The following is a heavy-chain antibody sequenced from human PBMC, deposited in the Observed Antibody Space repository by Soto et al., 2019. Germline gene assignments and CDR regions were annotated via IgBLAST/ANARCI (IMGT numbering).Heavy chain of an antibody. CDR1: GYTFTSYG. CDR3: ARVREYYDSSGYGDY. V-gene: IGHV1-18*01. J-gene: IGHJ4*02. CDR2: ISAYNGNT. Sequence: GASVKVSCKASGYTFTSYGISWVRQAPGQGLEWMGWISAYNGNTNYAQKLQGRVTMTTDTSTSTAYMELRSLRSDDTAVYYCARVREYYDSSGYGDYWGQGTLVTVSS. D-gene: IGHD3-22*01.